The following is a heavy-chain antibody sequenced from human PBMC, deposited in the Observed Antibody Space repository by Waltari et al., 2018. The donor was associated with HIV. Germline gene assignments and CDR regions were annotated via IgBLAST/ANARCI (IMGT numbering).Heavy chain of an antibody. V-gene: IGHV1-69*01. J-gene: IGHJ4*02. Sequence: QVQLVQSGAEVKKPGSSVKVSCKASGGTFSSYAISWVRQAPGQGLEWMGGISPIFGTANYAQKFQGRVTITADESTSTAYMELSSLRSEDTAVYYCARDCYYDSSGYPSYFDYWGQGTLVTVSS. CDR1: GGTFSSYA. D-gene: IGHD3-22*01. CDR2: ISPIFGTA. CDR3: ARDCYYDSSGYPSYFDY.